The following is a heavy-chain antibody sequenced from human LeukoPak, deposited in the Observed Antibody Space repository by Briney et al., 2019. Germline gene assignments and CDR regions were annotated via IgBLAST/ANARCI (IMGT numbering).Heavy chain of an antibody. J-gene: IGHJ4*02. Sequence: PGGSLRLSCAASGFTFSSYAMSWVRQAPGKGLEWVSAISGSGGSTYYADSVKGRFTISRDNAKNSLYLQMNSLRAEDTAVYYCARGKETYYYGSGSYYPTTTPDYWGQGTLVTVSS. CDR2: ISGSGGST. D-gene: IGHD3-10*01. CDR3: ARGKETYYYGSGSYYPTTTPDY. CDR1: GFTFSSYA. V-gene: IGHV3-23*01.